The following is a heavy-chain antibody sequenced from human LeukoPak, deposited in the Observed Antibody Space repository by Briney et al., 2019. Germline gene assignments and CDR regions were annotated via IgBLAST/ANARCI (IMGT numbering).Heavy chain of an antibody. CDR1: GYTFTSYY. CDR2: INPSGGST. CDR3: ARGVNYYDRYYFDY. V-gene: IGHV1-46*01. D-gene: IGHD3-10*02. J-gene: IGHJ4*02. Sequence: ASVKVSCKASGYTFTSYYMHWVRQAPGQGLEWMGIINPSGGSTSYAQKLQGRVTMTTDTSTSTAYMELRSLRSDDTAVYYCARGVNYYDRYYFDYWGQGTLVTVSS.